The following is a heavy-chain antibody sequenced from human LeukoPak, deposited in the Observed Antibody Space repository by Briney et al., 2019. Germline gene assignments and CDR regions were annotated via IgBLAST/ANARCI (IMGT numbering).Heavy chain of an antibody. CDR2: ISYDGSNK. J-gene: IGHJ4*02. CDR3: AKGRSSGWAPFDY. Sequence: PGGSLRLSYAASGFTFSSYGMHWVRQAPGKGLEWVAVISYDGSNKYYADSVKGRFTISRDSSKNTLYLQMNSLRAEDTAVYYCAKGRSSGWAPFDYWGQGTLVTVSS. D-gene: IGHD6-19*01. V-gene: IGHV3-30*18. CDR1: GFTFSSYG.